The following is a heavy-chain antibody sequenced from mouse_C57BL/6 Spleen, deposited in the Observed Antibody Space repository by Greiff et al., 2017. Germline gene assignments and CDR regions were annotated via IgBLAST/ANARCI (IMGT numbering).Heavy chain of an antibody. J-gene: IGHJ3*01. D-gene: IGHD2-4*01. Sequence: VQLQQSGAELARPGASVKLSCKASGYTFTSYGISWVKQRPGQGLEWIGEIYPRSGNTYYNEKFKGKATLTADKSSSTAYMELRSLTSEDSAVYFCASRGDYEGLAWFAYWGQGTLVTVSA. CDR2: IYPRSGNT. CDR1: GYTFTSYG. V-gene: IGHV1-81*01. CDR3: ASRGDYEGLAWFAY.